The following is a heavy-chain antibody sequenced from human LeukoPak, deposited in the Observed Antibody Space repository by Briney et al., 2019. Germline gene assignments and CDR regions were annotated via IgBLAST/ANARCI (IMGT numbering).Heavy chain of an antibody. CDR1: GGSISSYY. D-gene: IGHD1-7*01. Sequence: SETLSLTCTVSGGSISSYYWSWIRQPPGKGLEWIGYIYYSGSTNYNPSLKSRVTISVDTSKNQFSLKLSSVTAADTAVYYCARATNWNYDWFDPWGQGTLVTVSS. V-gene: IGHV4-59*12. CDR3: ARATNWNYDWFDP. CDR2: IYYSGST. J-gene: IGHJ5*02.